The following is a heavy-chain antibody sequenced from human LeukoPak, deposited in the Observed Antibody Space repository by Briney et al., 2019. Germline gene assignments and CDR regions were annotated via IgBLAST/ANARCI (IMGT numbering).Heavy chain of an antibody. CDR1: GGSFSGYY. CDR2: INHSGST. CDR3: ARGGPDYYFDY. Sequence: SETLSLTCAVYGGSFSGYYWSWIRQPPGKGLEWIGEINHSGSTNYNPSLKSRVTISVDTSKNQFSLKLSSVTAADTAVYYCARGGPDYYFDYWAREPWSPSPQ. J-gene: IGHJ4*02. V-gene: IGHV4-34*01.